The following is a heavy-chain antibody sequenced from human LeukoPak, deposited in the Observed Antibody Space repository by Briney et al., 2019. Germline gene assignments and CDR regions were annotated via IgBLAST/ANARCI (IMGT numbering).Heavy chain of an antibody. CDR2: INPSGGST. V-gene: IGHV1-46*01. D-gene: IGHD2-2*01. CDR1: GYTFTSYY. Sequence: GASVKVSCKASGYTFTSYYMHWVRQAPGQGLEWMGIINPSGGSTSYAQKFQGRVTMTRDTSTSTVYMELSSLRSEDTAVYYCARDNQYFGYCSSTSCKLGYYYYYMDVWGKGTTVTVSS. CDR3: ARDNQYFGYCSSTSCKLGYYYYYMDV. J-gene: IGHJ6*03.